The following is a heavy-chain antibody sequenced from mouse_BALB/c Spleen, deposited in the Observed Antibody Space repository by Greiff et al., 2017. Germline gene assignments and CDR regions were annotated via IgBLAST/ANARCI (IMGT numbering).Heavy chain of an antibody. D-gene: IGHD2-14*01. CDR3: ARKDYRYIYAMDY. CDR2: IDPSDSYT. CDR1: GYTFTSYW. V-gene: IGHV1-69*02. Sequence: VQLQQSGAELVKPGASVKLSCKASGYTFTSYWMHWVKQRPGQGLEWIGEIDPSDSYTNYNQKFKGKATLTVDKSSSTAYMQLSSLTSEDSAVYYCARKDYRYIYAMDYWGQGTSVTVSS. J-gene: IGHJ4*01.